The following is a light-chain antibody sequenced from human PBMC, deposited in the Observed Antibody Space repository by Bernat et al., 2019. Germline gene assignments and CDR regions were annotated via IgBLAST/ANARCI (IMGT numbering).Light chain of an antibody. J-gene: IGLJ2*01. CDR2: GVN. CDR1: RSDIGVYNV. Sequence: QSALTQPPSASGSPGQSVTISCTGTRSDIGVYNVVSWYQLRPGQAPKLIIYGVNKRPSGVPDRFSGSTSGNSASLTVSGLQAGDEAHYYCPSYAGSKSVSVFGGGTNLAVL. CDR3: PSYAGSKSVSV. V-gene: IGLV2-8*01.